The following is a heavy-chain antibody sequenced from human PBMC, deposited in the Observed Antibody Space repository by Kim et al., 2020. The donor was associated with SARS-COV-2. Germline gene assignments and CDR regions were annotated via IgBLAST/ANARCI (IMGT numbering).Heavy chain of an antibody. D-gene: IGHD2-2*01. CDR2: TYYRSKWYN. J-gene: IGHJ4*02. V-gene: IGHV6-1*01. Sequence: SQTLSLTCAISGDSVSSNSAAWNWIRQSPSRGLEWLGRTYYRSKWYNDYAVSVKSRITINPDTSKNQFSLQLNSVTPEDTAVYYCAREDIVVVPAALYHHYFDYWGQGTLVTVSS. CDR1: GDSVSSNSAA. CDR3: AREDIVVVPAALYHHYFDY.